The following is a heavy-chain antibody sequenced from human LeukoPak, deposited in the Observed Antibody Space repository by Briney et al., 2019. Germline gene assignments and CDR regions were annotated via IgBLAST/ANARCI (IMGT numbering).Heavy chain of an antibody. CDR1: GFTFSSYR. V-gene: IGHV3-21*01. J-gene: IGHJ5*02. CDR2: ISSSSDYI. CDR3: ARERGYGGYKWFDP. D-gene: IGHD5-12*01. Sequence: GGSLRLSCAASGFTFSSYRMNWVRQAPGKGLEWVSCISSSSDYIYYADSAKGRFTISRDNAENSLYLQMNSLRAEDTAVYYCARERGYGGYKWFDPWGQGTLVTVSS.